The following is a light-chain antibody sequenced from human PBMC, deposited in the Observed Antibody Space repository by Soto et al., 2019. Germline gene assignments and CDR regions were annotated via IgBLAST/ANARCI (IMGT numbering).Light chain of an antibody. CDR1: SSDVGGYNY. Sequence: LTQPASVSGSPGQSITISCTGTSSDVGGYNYVSWYQQHPGKAPKLMIYEVSNRPSGVSNRFSGSKSGNTASLTISGLQAEDEADYYCSSYTSSSTFYVFGTVTKVTVL. J-gene: IGLJ1*01. CDR3: SSYTSSSTFYV. CDR2: EVS. V-gene: IGLV2-14*01.